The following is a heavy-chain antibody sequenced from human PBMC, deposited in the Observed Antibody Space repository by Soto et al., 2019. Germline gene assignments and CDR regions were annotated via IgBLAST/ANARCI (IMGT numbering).Heavy chain of an antibody. CDR1: GFTFSSYT. CDR3: TREHVVTIFRRGQRGSFDN. V-gene: IGHV3-21*01. D-gene: IGHD3-9*01. CDR2: ITSGSDYI. Sequence: VGSLRLSCAASGFTFSSYTMNWVRQAPGXGLEWVAFITSGSDYIYYADSVKGRFTISRDDANNSLFLQMSSLRAEDTAVYYCTREHVVTIFRRGQRGSFDNWSQGTLVTVFS. J-gene: IGHJ4*02.